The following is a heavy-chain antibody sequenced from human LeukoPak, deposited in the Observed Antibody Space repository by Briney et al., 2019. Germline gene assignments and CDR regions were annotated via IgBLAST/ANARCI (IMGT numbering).Heavy chain of an antibody. Sequence: GRSLRLSCAASGFTFDDYAMHWVRQAPGKGLEWVAVISYDGSNKYYADSVKGRFTISRDNSKNTLYLQMNSLRAEDTAVYYCAKDSIPRGGATTHYYGMDVWGQGTTVTVSS. CDR3: AKDSIPRGGATTHYYGMDV. V-gene: IGHV3-30-3*01. CDR1: GFTFDDYA. D-gene: IGHD1-26*01. J-gene: IGHJ6*02. CDR2: ISYDGSNK.